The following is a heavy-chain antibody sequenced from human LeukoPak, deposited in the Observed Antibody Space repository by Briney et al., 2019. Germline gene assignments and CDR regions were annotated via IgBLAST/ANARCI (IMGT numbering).Heavy chain of an antibody. V-gene: IGHV5-51*01. D-gene: IGHD3-3*01. J-gene: IGHJ4*02. Sequence: RGESLKVSCKGSGYSFTSYWIGWVRQMPGKGLEWMGIIYPGDSDTRYSPSFQGQVTISADKSISTAYLQWSSLKASDTAMYYCAAVGFWSGYSPYFDYWGQGTLVTVSS. CDR2: IYPGDSDT. CDR1: GYSFTSYW. CDR3: AAVGFWSGYSPYFDY.